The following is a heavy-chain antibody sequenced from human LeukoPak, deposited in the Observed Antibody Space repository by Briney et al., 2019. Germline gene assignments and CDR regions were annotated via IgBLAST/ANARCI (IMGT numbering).Heavy chain of an antibody. J-gene: IGHJ6*04. V-gene: IGHV3-11*06. D-gene: IGHD2-2*01. CDR1: GFTFSDYY. CDR2: ISSSSSYT. Sequence: AGRSLRLSCAASGFTFSDYYMSWIRQAPGKGLEWVSYISSSSSYTNYADSVKGRFTISRDNAKNSLYLQMNSLRAEDTAVYYCARSHDYCSSTSCSPWRYYGMDVWGKGTTVTVSS. CDR3: ARSHDYCSSTSCSPWRYYGMDV.